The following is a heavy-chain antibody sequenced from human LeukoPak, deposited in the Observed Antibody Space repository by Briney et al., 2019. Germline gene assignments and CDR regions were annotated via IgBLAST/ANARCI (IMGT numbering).Heavy chain of an antibody. D-gene: IGHD5-24*01. CDR3: ARASRDGYNQNFDY. J-gene: IGHJ4*02. V-gene: IGHV5-51*01. CDR2: IYPGGSET. Sequence: GESLKISCKGLGYSFSSYWNAWVRQRPGKGLEWVGIIYPGGSETRYDPSFQGQVTISADSSTSTAYLQWSSLRASDTAMYYCARASRDGYNQNFDYWGQGTLVTVSS. CDR1: GYSFSSYW.